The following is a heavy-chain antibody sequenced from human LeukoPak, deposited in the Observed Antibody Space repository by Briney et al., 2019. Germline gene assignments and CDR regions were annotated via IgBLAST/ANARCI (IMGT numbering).Heavy chain of an antibody. CDR1: GGXISSYY. Sequence: PSETLSLTCTVSGGXISSYYXSWIRQPXXXXXXXXXXIXXXGSTNYNPSLKSRVTISVDTSKNQFSLKLSSVTAADTAVYYCARLPNNEFEVKYYYYGMDVWGQGTTVTVSS. V-gene: IGHV4-59*01. CDR2: IXXXGST. J-gene: IGHJ6*02. CDR3: ARLPNNEFEVKYYYYGMDV. D-gene: IGHD1/OR15-1a*01.